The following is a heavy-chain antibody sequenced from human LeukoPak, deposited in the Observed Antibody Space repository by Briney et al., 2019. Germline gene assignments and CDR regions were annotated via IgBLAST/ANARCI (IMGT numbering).Heavy chain of an antibody. J-gene: IGHJ1*01. CDR2: INAGNGNT. Sequence: ASVKVSCKASGYTFTSYAMHWVRQAPGQRLEWMGWINAGNGNTKYSQKFQGRVTITRDTSASTAYMELSSLRSEDTAVYYCARDRAVITMCFQHWGQGTLVTVSS. V-gene: IGHV1-3*01. CDR3: ARDRAVITMCFQH. CDR1: GYTFTSYA. D-gene: IGHD3-10*02.